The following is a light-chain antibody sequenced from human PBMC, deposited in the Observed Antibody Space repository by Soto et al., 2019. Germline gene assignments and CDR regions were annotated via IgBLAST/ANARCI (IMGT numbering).Light chain of an antibody. CDR1: QSVSSNY. Sequence: EIVLMQSPGTLSLSPGERATLSCRSSQSVSSNYLAWYQQKPDQAPRLVIYDVSGRATGISDRFSGRGSGTDFTLTISRLEPEDLAVYYCQQYGRSPTFGQGTKVEIK. CDR2: DVS. J-gene: IGKJ1*01. V-gene: IGKV3-20*01. CDR3: QQYGRSPT.